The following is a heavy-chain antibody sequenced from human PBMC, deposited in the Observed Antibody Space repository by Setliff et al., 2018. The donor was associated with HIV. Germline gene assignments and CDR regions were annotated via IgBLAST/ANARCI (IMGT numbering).Heavy chain of an antibody. V-gene: IGHV4-34*01. J-gene: IGHJ4*02. D-gene: IGHD3-9*01. CDR1: GGSFSGYY. CDR2: INHDRTT. CDR3: ARAIVKTGYHTKSRVFDY. Sequence: PSETLSRTCAVYGGSFSGYYWSWIRQPPGKGLEWIGEINHDRTTNYNPSLKSRVTISVDTSKNQFSLKLRSVTAADTAVYFCARAIVKTGYHTKSRVFDYWGQGTLVTVSS.